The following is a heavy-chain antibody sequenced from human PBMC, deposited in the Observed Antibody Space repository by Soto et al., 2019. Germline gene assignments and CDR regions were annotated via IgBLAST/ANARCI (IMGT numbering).Heavy chain of an antibody. CDR2: ISYDGSNK. Sequence: GGSLSLSCAASGFTFSSYAMHWVRQAPGKGLEWVAVISYDGSNKYYADSVKGRFTISRDNSKNTLYLQMNSLRAEDTAVYYCARDRREMATMQDFDYWGQGTLVTVSS. J-gene: IGHJ4*02. V-gene: IGHV3-30-3*01. CDR1: GFTFSSYA. CDR3: ARDRREMATMQDFDY. D-gene: IGHD5-12*01.